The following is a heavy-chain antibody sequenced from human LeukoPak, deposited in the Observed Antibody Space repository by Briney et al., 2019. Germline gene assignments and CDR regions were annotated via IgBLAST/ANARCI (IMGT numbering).Heavy chain of an antibody. Sequence: SQTLSLTCTVSGDSMTRGGYYWSWVRQHPGKGLEWVGSIYHSGTTFYNPSLESRATISVDTSQSQFSLKLTSVTAADTAVYYCARAVDYRNYFDYWGQGALVTVSS. CDR1: GDSMTRGGYY. CDR3: ARAVDYRNYFDY. CDR2: IYHSGTT. D-gene: IGHD4-11*01. V-gene: IGHV4-31*03. J-gene: IGHJ4*02.